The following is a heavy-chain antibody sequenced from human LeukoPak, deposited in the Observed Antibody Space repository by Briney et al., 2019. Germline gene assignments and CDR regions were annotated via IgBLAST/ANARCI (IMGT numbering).Heavy chain of an antibody. CDR1: GFTFSSYA. D-gene: IGHD3-16*01. CDR3: ARGFIRGPLVNDAFDI. Sequence: PGGSLRLSCAASGFTFSSYAMSWVRQAPGKGLEWVSAISGSGGSTYYADSVKGRFTISRDNSKNTLYLQMNSLRVEDTAVYYCARGFIRGPLVNDAFDIWGQGTMVSVSS. J-gene: IGHJ3*02. CDR2: ISGSGGST. V-gene: IGHV3-23*01.